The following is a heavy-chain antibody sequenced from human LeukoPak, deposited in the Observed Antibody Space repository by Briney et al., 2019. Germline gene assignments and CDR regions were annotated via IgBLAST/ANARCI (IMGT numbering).Heavy chain of an antibody. V-gene: IGHV4-30-4*08. CDR1: GGSISSGDYY. CDR3: ARVRIIVVVPAARYYMDV. J-gene: IGHJ6*03. CDR2: IYYSGST. Sequence: SQTLSLTCTVSGGSISSGDYYWSWIRQPPGKGLEWIGYIYYSGSTYYNPSLKSRVTISVDTSKNQFSLKLSSVTAADTAVYYCARVRIIVVVPAARYYMDVWGKGTTATVSS. D-gene: IGHD2-2*01.